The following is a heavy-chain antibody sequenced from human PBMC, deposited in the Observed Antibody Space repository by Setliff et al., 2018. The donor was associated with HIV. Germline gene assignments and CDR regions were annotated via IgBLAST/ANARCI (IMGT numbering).Heavy chain of an antibody. J-gene: IGHJ3*01. V-gene: IGHV1-18*01. CDR2: ISGYNGNT. Sequence: ASVMVSCKASGYTFSSYGISWVRQAPGQGLEGMGWISGYNGNTKYVQKLQGRVTMTTDTSTRTVYMELRSLRHDDTAEYFCARVPYRSAWFSGGHDAFDVWGQGTMVTVSS. CDR3: ARVPYRSAWFSGGHDAFDV. CDR1: GYTFSSYG. D-gene: IGHD6-19*01.